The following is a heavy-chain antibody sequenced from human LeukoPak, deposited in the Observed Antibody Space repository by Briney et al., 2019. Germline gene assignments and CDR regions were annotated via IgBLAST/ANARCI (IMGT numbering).Heavy chain of an antibody. Sequence: ASVKVSCKGVGDSFSTYAISWVRQAPGQGLEWMGWISAYNGNTNYAQKLQGRVTMTTDTSTSTAYMELRSLRSDDTAVYYCARTKHYYDSSGYYLAAFDIWGQGTMVTVSS. CDR3: ARTKHYYDSSGYYLAAFDI. CDR2: ISAYNGNT. J-gene: IGHJ3*02. V-gene: IGHV1-18*01. CDR1: GDSFSTYA. D-gene: IGHD3-22*01.